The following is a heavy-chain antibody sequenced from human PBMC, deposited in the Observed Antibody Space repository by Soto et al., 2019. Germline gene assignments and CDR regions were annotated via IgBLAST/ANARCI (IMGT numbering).Heavy chain of an antibody. CDR3: AADATTWQQMVPSDY. J-gene: IGHJ4*02. Sequence: ASVKVSCKASGFTFTSSAFQWVRQARGQRLEWIGWIAVGSGYTNYAQRFQDRVTLTRDMSTATTYMELSRLTSEDTAIYYCAADATTWQQMVPSDYWGQGTLVTVSS. CDR2: IAVGSGYT. CDR1: GFTFTSSA. V-gene: IGHV1-58*01. D-gene: IGHD2-8*01.